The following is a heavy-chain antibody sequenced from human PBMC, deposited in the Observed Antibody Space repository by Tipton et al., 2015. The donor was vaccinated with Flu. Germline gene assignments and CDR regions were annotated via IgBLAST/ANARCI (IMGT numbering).Heavy chain of an antibody. CDR1: GFSFSEYF. CDR2: IGSRGSPI. Sequence: SLRLSCAASGFSFSEYFMNWIRQAPGKGLEWVSYIGSRGSPIYYADSVKGRFTISRDNAKNSLFLQMNSLRAQDTAGYYCVVGEPPYVDYVDSWGQGTLVNVSS. V-gene: IGHV3-11*01. D-gene: IGHD4-17*01. CDR3: VVGEPPYVDYVDS. J-gene: IGHJ4*02.